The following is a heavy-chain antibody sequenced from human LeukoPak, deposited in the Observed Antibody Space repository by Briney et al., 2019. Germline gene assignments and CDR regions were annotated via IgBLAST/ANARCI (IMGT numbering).Heavy chain of an antibody. D-gene: IGHD2/OR15-2a*01. CDR2: IYSGGST. V-gene: IGHV3-66*01. CDR3: ARCLSRVYYGMDV. J-gene: IGHJ6*02. Sequence: GGSLRLSCAASGFTVSSNYMSWVRQAPGKGLEWVSVIYSGGSTYYSDSVKGGFTISRDNSKNTLYLQMNSLRAEDTAVYYWARCLSRVYYGMDVWGQGTTVTVSS. CDR1: GFTVSSNY.